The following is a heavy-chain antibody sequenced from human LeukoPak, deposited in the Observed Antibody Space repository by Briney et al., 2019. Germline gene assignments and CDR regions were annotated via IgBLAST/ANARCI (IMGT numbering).Heavy chain of an antibody. CDR2: IYYSGST. Sequence: PSETLSLTCTVSGGSISSYYWSWIRQPPGKGLEWIGYIYYSGSTKYNPSLKSRVTISVDASKTRFSLKLNSVTAADTAVYYCARGSRELYYFDYWGQGTLVTVSP. D-gene: IGHD1-7*01. V-gene: IGHV4-59*01. CDR1: GGSISSYY. CDR3: ARGSRELYYFDY. J-gene: IGHJ4*02.